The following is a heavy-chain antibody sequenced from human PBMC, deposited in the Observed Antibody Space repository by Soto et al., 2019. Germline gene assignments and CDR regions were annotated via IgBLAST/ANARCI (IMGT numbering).Heavy chain of an antibody. CDR3: AKIRYGSGSYYLDY. CDR2: ISGSGGST. J-gene: IGHJ4*02. V-gene: IGHV3-23*01. D-gene: IGHD3-10*01. CDR1: GFPFSSYA. Sequence: GGSLRLSCAASGFPFSSYAMSWVSQDTGKGLEWVSAISGSGGSTYYADSVKGRFTISRDNSKNTLYLQMNSLRAEDTAVYYCAKIRYGSGSYYLDYWGQGTLVTVSS.